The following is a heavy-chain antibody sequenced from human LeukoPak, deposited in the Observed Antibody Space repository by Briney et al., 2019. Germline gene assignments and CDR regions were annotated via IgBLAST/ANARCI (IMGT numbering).Heavy chain of an antibody. CDR3: AKDRPNYHESNGHYYRLNGDS. Sequence: PGGSLRLSCAASGFTFNIYAMSWVRQAPGKGLEWVSSITSSGDATFYADSVKDRFTISRDNSKSTLYLQMSRLRVEDTAVYYCAKDRPNYHESNGHYYRLNGDSWGQGTLVTVSS. J-gene: IGHJ5*01. CDR2: ITSSGDAT. V-gene: IGHV3-23*01. D-gene: IGHD3-22*01. CDR1: GFTFNIYA.